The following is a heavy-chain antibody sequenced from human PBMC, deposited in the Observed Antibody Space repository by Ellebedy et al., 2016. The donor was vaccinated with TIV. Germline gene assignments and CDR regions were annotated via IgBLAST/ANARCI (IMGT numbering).Heavy chain of an antibody. Sequence: GESLKISXAASGFTFSSYSMNWVRQAPGKGLEWVSSISSSSSYIYYADSVKGRFTISRDNAENSLCLQMNSLRAEDTAVYYCARDQATVTDGYYYYYMDVWGKGTTVTVSS. V-gene: IGHV3-21*01. CDR2: ISSSSSYI. CDR3: ARDQATVTDGYYYYYMDV. J-gene: IGHJ6*03. CDR1: GFTFSSYS. D-gene: IGHD4-11*01.